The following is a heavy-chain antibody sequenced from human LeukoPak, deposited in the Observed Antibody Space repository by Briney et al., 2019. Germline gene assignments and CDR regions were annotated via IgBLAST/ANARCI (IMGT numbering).Heavy chain of an antibody. V-gene: IGHV3-30*03. CDR3: IMGSVFDI. CDR1: GFTFSSYG. Sequence: GGSLRLSCAASGFTFSSYGMHWVRQAPGKGLEWVAVISYDGSNKYYADSVKGRFTISRDNSKNTLYLQMNSLRAEDTAVYYCIMGSVFDIWGQGTAVTVSS. J-gene: IGHJ3*02. D-gene: IGHD2-15*01. CDR2: ISYDGSNK.